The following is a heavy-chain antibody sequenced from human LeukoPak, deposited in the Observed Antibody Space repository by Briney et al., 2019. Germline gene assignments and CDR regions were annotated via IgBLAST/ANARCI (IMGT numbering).Heavy chain of an antibody. D-gene: IGHD3-10*01. V-gene: IGHV1-24*01. CDR2: FDPEDGET. J-gene: IGHJ3*02. CDR3: ARDGHETYYGSGSYYNASPSDAFDI. Sequence: EASVKVSCKVSGYTLTELSMHWVRQAPGKGLEWMGGFDPEDGETIYAQKFQGRVTMTEDTSTDTAYMELSSLRSEDTAVYYCARDGHETYYGSGSYYNASPSDAFDIWGQGTMVTVSS. CDR1: GYTLTELS.